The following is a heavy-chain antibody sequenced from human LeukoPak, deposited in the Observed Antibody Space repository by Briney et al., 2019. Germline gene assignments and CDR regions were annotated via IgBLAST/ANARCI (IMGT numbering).Heavy chain of an antibody. CDR2: MNPNSGNT. CDR1: GYTFTSYD. Sequence: GASVKVSCKASGYTFTSYDINWVRQATGQGLEWMGWMNPNSGNTGYAQKFQGRVTMTRNTSMSTAYMELSSLRSEDTAVYYCARAQAPPARTGYGMDVWGQGTTVTVSS. V-gene: IGHV1-8*01. D-gene: IGHD6-25*01. CDR3: ARAQAPPARTGYGMDV. J-gene: IGHJ6*02.